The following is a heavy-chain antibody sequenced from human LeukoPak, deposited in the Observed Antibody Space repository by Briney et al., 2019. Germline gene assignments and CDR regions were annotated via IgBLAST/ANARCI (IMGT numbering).Heavy chain of an antibody. Sequence: ASVKVSCKASGYTFTSYDINWVRQATGQGLEWMGWMNPNSGNTGYAQKFQGRVTMTRNTSISTAYMELSSLRSEDTAVYYCARGLFSAGKPNWFDPWGQGTLVTVSS. J-gene: IGHJ5*02. CDR3: ARGLFSAGKPNWFDP. V-gene: IGHV1-8*01. D-gene: IGHD6-13*01. CDR2: MNPNSGNT. CDR1: GYTFTSYD.